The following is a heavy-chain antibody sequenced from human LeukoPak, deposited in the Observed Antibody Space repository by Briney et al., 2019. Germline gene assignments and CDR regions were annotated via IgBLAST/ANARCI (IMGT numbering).Heavy chain of an antibody. V-gene: IGHV3-33*01. CDR1: GFTFSSYG. Sequence: GGSLRLSCAASGFTFSSYGMHWVRQAPGKGLEWVAVIWYDGSNKYYADSVKGRFTISRDNSKNTLYLQMNSPRAEDTAVYYCARAYYYDSSGYPGAFDIWGQGTMVTVSS. CDR2: IWYDGSNK. J-gene: IGHJ3*02. D-gene: IGHD3-22*01. CDR3: ARAYYYDSSGYPGAFDI.